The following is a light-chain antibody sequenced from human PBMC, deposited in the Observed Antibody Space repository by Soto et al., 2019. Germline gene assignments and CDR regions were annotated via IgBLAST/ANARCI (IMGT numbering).Light chain of an antibody. CDR3: QAWDSSTHV. V-gene: IGLV3-1*01. Sequence: YELTQPPSVSVSPGQTASITCSGDKLGDKYACWYQQKPGQSPVLVIYQDSKRPSGIPERFSGSNSGNTATLTISGTQAMDEADYYCQAWDSSTHVFGTGTKLTVL. CDR1: KLGDKY. J-gene: IGLJ1*01. CDR2: QDS.